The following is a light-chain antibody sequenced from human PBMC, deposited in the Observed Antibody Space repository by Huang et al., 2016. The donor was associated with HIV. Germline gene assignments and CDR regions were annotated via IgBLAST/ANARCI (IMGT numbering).Light chain of an antibody. CDR1: QSIGSS. V-gene: IGKV6-21*01. CDR3: HQSSTLPWT. CDR2: YAS. J-gene: IGKJ1*01. Sequence: EVVLTQSPDFQSVTPKEKVTITCRASQSIGSSLHWYQQKADQSPKLLIKYASQSFAGVPSRFSGSGSGTDFTLTISSLEAEDAAMYYCHQSSTLPWTFGQGTKVEIK.